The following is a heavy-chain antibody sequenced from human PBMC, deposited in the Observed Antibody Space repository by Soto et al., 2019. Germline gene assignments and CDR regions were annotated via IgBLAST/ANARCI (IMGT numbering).Heavy chain of an antibody. CDR3: ARGETQQQRDY. D-gene: IGHD6-13*01. CDR2: IYHSGST. V-gene: IGHV4-4*02. CDR1: GDSITSDKW. Sequence: SETLSLTCAVSGDSITSDKWWSWIRQPPGKGLQWIGEIYHSGSTKYNPSLKSRVIISVDKSKNQFSLKLSSVTAADTAVYYCARGETQQQRDYWGQGTLVTVSS. J-gene: IGHJ4*02.